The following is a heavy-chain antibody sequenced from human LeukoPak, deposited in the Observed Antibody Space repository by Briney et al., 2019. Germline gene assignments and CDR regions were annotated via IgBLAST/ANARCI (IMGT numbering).Heavy chain of an antibody. CDR3: AKRDSSGWYLYGDYYYGMDV. CDR1: GFSFSSYA. J-gene: IGHJ6*02. CDR2: ISYDGSNK. Sequence: GGSLRLSCAASGFSFSSYAMHWVCQAPGKGLEWVALISYDGSNKYYVDSVKGRFTISRDNSKNTLYPQMNSLRAEDTAVYYCAKRDSSGWYLYGDYYYGMDVWGQGTTVTVSS. V-gene: IGHV3-30*18. D-gene: IGHD6-13*01.